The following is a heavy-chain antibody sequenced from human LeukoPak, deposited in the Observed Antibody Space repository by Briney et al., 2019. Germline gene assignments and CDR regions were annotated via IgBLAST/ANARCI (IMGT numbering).Heavy chain of an antibody. CDR3: ASRAAAGSYYYYYMDV. CDR1: GGSISSYY. CDR2: IYYSGST. D-gene: IGHD6-13*01. V-gene: IGHV4-59*01. J-gene: IGHJ6*03. Sequence: PSETLSLTCTVSGGSISSYYWSWIRQPPGKGLEWIGYIYYSGSTNYNPSLKSRVTISVDTSKNQFSLKLSSVTAADTAVYYCASRAAAGSYYYYYMDVWGKGTTVTVSS.